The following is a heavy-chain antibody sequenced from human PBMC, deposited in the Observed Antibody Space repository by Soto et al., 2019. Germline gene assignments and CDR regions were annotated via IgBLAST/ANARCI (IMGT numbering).Heavy chain of an antibody. V-gene: IGHV4-59*12. D-gene: IGHD3-22*01. CDR3: VCYDSSGYYFDY. CDR2: IYYSGST. J-gene: IGHJ4*02. CDR1: GGSISSYY. Sequence: PSETLSLTCTVSGGSISSYYWSWIRQPPGKGLEWIGDIYYSGSTNYNPSLKSRVTISVDTSKNQFSLKLSSVTAADTAVYYCVCYDSSGYYFDYWGQGTLVTVSS.